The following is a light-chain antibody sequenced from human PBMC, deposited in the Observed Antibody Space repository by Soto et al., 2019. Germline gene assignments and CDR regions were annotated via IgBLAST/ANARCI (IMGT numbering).Light chain of an antibody. CDR1: SSDVGSYNL. CDR2: EGS. V-gene: IGLV2-23*01. J-gene: IGLJ2*01. CDR3: CRYAVSNTVV. Sequence: QSALTQPASVSGSPGQSITISCTGTSSDVGSYNLVSWYQQHPGKAPKLMIYEGSKRPSGVSNRFSGSKSGNTASLTISGLRAEDEADYYCCRYAVSNTVVSGGGTQLTVL.